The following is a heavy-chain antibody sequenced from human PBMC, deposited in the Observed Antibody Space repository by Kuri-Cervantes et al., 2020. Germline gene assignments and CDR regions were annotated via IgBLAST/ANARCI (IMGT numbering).Heavy chain of an antibody. V-gene: IGHV4-4*07. CDR1: GGSISSYY. Sequence: SETLSLTCTVSGGSISSYYWSWIRQPAGKGLEWIGRIYTSGGTNYNPSLKSRVTISVDKSKNQFSLKLSSVTAADTAVYYCARRYVIAVAGTGFDYWGQGTLVTVSS. J-gene: IGHJ4*02. CDR3: ARRYVIAVAGTGFDY. CDR2: IYTSGGT. D-gene: IGHD6-19*01.